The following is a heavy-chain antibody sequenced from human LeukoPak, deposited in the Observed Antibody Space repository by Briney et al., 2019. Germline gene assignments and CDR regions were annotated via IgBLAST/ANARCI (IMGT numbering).Heavy chain of an antibody. Sequence: ASVKVSCKASGYTFTEYCVHWVRQAPGQGLEGMGWINPNSGGTRYAQKFQGRVTLTRDTSISTAYMELSSLTSDDTAVYFCARDLGTPATNAEYFFDYWGQGTLVIVSS. J-gene: IGHJ4*02. CDR3: ARDLGTPATNAEYFFDY. V-gene: IGHV1-2*02. D-gene: IGHD6-13*01. CDR1: GYTFTEYC. CDR2: INPNSGGT.